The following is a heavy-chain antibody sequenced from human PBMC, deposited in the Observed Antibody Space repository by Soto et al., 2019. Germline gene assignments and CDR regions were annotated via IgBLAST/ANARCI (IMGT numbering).Heavy chain of an antibody. CDR3: ATRLTTLTTTVVPFDY. Sequence: SVTVSCKASGGTFSSYAISWVRQAPGQGLEWMGGIIPIFGTANYAQKFQGRVTITADESTSTAYMELSSLRSEDTAVYYCATRLTTLTTTVVPFDYWGQGTLVTVSS. V-gene: IGHV1-69*13. J-gene: IGHJ4*02. CDR1: GGTFSSYA. CDR2: IIPIFGTA. D-gene: IGHD4-17*01.